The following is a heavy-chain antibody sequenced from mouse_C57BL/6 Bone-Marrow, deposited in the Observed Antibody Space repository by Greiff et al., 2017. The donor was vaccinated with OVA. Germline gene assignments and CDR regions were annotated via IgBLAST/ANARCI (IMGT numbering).Heavy chain of an antibody. CDR2: IRLKSDNYAT. CDR3: SGTKGYFDY. CDR1: GFTFSNYW. J-gene: IGHJ2*01. V-gene: IGHV6-3*01. Sequence: EVQGVESGGGLVQPGGSMKLSCVASGFTFSNYWMNWVRQSPEKGLEWVAQIRLKSDNYATHYAESVKGRFTISRDDSKSSVYLQMNNLRAEDTGIYYCSGTKGYFDYWGQGTTLTVSS.